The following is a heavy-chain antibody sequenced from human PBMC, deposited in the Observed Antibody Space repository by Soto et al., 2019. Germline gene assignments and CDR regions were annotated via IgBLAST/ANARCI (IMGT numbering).Heavy chain of an antibody. CDR2: IYHSGST. J-gene: IGHJ4*02. CDR3: VRSVILSGGSYKGLIRLHYFDT. Sequence: SETLSLTCTVSSDPTSTHNWGWIRQTPGKGLEWIGYIYHSGSTYYNPSLKNRVTLSLDESKNEFSLNMDSVTAADTAIYYCVRSVILSGGSYKGLIRLHYFDTRGPRTPVTVSS. CDR1: SDPTSTHNW. D-gene: IGHD3-3*01. V-gene: IGHV4-59*04.